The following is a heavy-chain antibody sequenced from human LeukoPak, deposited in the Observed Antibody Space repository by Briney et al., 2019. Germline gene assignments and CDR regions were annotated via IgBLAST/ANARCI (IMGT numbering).Heavy chain of an antibody. D-gene: IGHD3-10*01. CDR3: ARRGGSADAFDI. Sequence: SETLSLTCAVYGGSFSGYYWSWIRQPPGKGLEWIGEINHSGSTNYNPSLKSRVTISVDRSKNQFSLKLSSVTAADTAVYYCARRGGSADAFDIWGQGTMVTVSS. J-gene: IGHJ3*02. CDR1: GGSFSGYY. V-gene: IGHV4-34*01. CDR2: INHSGST.